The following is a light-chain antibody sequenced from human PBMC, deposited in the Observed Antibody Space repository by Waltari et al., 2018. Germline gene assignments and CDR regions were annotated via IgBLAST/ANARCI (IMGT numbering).Light chain of an antibody. CDR2: STV. CDR1: TGAVPSGYY. Sequence: QTVVTQEPSVTVSPVGTVTLTCASSTGAVPSGYYPNWFQQKPGQPPRPLIYSTVNKHSWTPARFSGSLLGGQAALTLSGVQPEDEADYYCLLYFGDSWVFGGGTKLTVL. V-gene: IGLV7-43*01. J-gene: IGLJ3*02. CDR3: LLYFGDSWV.